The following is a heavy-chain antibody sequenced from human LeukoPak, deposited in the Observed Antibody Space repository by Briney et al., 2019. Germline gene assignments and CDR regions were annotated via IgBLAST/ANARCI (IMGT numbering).Heavy chain of an antibody. CDR3: ARGALDFDY. CDR2: ISSSSSTI. J-gene: IGHJ4*02. Sequence: GGSLRLSCAASGFTFSSYSMNWVRQAPGKGLECLLYISSSSSTIYYADSVKGRFTISRDNAKNSLYLHMNSLKDEDTAVYYCARGALDFDYWGQGTLVTVSS. V-gene: IGHV3-48*02. CDR1: GFTFSSYS.